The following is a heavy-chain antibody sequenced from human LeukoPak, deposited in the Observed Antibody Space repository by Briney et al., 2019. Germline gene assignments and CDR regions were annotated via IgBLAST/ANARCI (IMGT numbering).Heavy chain of an antibody. CDR1: GGTFSSYA. D-gene: IGHD1-26*01. V-gene: IGHV1-69*01. Sequence: SVKVSCKASGGTFSSYAISWVRQAPGQGLEWMGGIIPIFGTANYAQKFQGRVTITADESTSTAYMEMSSLRSEDTAVYYCASSSGSYSFIDAFDIWGQGTMVTVSS. J-gene: IGHJ3*02. CDR3: ASSSGSYSFIDAFDI. CDR2: IIPIFGTA.